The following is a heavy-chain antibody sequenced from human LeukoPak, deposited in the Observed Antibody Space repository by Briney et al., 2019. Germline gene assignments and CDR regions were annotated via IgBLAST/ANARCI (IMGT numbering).Heavy chain of an antibody. CDR1: GGSISSGSYY. CDR2: IYTSGST. Sequence: SETLSLTGTVSGGSISSGSYYWSWIRHPAGKGLEWIGRIYTSGSTNYNPSLKSRVTISVDTSKNQFSLKLSSVTAADTAVYYCARGTDFWSGYPTDYWGQGTLVTVSS. CDR3: ARGTDFWSGYPTDY. V-gene: IGHV4-61*02. J-gene: IGHJ4*02. D-gene: IGHD3-3*01.